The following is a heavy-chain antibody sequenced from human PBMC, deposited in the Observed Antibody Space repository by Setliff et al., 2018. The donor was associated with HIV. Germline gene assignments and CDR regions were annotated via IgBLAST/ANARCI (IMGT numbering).Heavy chain of an antibody. Sequence: GGSLRLSCAASGFTFSNYEMSWVRQAPGMGLEWVAMIWADEITKFYADSVKGRFTISRDNSKNTMYLQMNTLRVEDTAVYYCARDPPGSGFHLDYWGQGTPVTVSS. V-gene: IGHV3-33*07. J-gene: IGHJ4*02. CDR2: IWADEITK. CDR3: ARDPPGSGFHLDY. CDR1: GFTFSNYE. D-gene: IGHD5-12*01.